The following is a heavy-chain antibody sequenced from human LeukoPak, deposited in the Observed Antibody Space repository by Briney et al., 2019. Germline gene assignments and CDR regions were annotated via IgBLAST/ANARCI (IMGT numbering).Heavy chain of an antibody. Sequence: GASVKVSCKVSGYTLTELSMHWVRQAPGKGLGWMGGFDPEDGETIYAQKFQGRVTMTEDTSTDTAYMELSSLRSEDTAVYYCATGGLLDWYFDLWGRGTLVTVSS. CDR2: FDPEDGET. J-gene: IGHJ2*01. CDR1: GYTLTELS. V-gene: IGHV1-24*01. CDR3: ATGGLLDWYFDL. D-gene: IGHD1-26*01.